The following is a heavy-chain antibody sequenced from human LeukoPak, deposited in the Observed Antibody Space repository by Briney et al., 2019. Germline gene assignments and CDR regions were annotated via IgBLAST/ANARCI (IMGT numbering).Heavy chain of an antibody. V-gene: IGHV5-51*01. CDR3: ARLLVPAAIKENWFDP. D-gene: IGHD2-2*01. J-gene: IGHJ5*02. Sequence: GESLKISCKGSGYNFTSYWIGWVRQMPGKGLEWMGIIYPGDSDTRYSPSFQGQVTISADKSISTAYLQWSSLKASDTAMYYCARLLVPAAIKENWFDPWGQGTLVTVSS. CDR1: GYNFTSYW. CDR2: IYPGDSDT.